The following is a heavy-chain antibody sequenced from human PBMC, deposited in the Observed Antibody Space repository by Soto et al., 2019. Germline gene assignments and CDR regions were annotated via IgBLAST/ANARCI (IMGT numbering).Heavy chain of an antibody. CDR3: ARGLRYFDWSQVYYYYYMDV. J-gene: IGHJ6*03. V-gene: IGHV4-59*01. CDR1: GGSISSYY. D-gene: IGHD3-9*01. CDR2: IYYSGST. Sequence: SETLSLTCTVSGGSISSYYWSWIRQPPGKGLEWIGYIYYSGSTNYNPSLKSRVTISVDTSKNQFSLKLSSVTAADTAVYYCARGLRYFDWSQVYYYYYMDVWGKGTTVTVSS.